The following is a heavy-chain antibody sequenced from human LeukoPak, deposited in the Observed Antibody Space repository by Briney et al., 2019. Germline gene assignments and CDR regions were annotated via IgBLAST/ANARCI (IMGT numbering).Heavy chain of an antibody. V-gene: IGHV3-11*01. CDR3: AKGYRKGRWLPLDY. CDR1: GFTFRDYD. J-gene: IGHJ4*02. D-gene: IGHD5-24*01. Sequence: GGSLRLSCAASGFTFRDYDMTWIRQAPGKGLEWVSYISSSDRTIYNAESVKGRFTISRDNAKNSLYLQMNSLRAEDTALYYCAKGYRKGRWLPLDYWGQGTLVTVSS. CDR2: ISSSDRTI.